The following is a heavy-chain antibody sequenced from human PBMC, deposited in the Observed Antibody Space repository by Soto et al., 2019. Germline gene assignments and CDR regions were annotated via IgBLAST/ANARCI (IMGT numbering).Heavy chain of an antibody. D-gene: IGHD2-8*01. J-gene: IGHJ5*02. CDR1: GYTFTRNA. Sequence: PSVKVSCKASGYTFTRNAIHWERQAPGQRPEGKGRINAGNGATKYSPNLQSRVIITRATAGGAAYMEMSTLGSEDTAVYYCVRLIGNSWLDTWGQGTLVTVSS. CDR2: INAGNGAT. V-gene: IGHV1-3*01. CDR3: VRLIGNSWLDT.